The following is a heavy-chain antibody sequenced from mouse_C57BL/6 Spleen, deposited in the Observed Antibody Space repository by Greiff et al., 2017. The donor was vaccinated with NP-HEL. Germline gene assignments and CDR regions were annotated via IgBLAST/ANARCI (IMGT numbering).Heavy chain of an antibody. Sequence: QVQLQQPGAELVMPGASVKLSCKASGYTFTSYWMHWVKQRPGQGLEWIGEIDPSDSYTNYNQKFKGKSTLTVDKSSSTAYMQLSSLTSEDSAVYYCARRGMGSNYVDWFAYWGQGTLVTVSA. V-gene: IGHV1-69*01. CDR3: ARRGMGSNYVDWFAY. D-gene: IGHD2-5*01. CDR1: GYTFTSYW. J-gene: IGHJ3*01. CDR2: IDPSDSYT.